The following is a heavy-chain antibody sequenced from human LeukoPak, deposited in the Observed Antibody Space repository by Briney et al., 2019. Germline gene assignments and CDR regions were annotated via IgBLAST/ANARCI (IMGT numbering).Heavy chain of an antibody. CDR3: AKRPGIAVAGTLGGFFDH. J-gene: IGHJ4*02. CDR1: GFTFSSYA. Sequence: GGSLRLSCAASGFTFSSYAMSWVRQAPGKGLEWVSAISGGGGSTYYADSVKGRFTISRDNSKNTLFLQMNSLRAEDTAVYYCAKRPGIAVAGTLGGFFDHWGQGTLVTVSS. CDR2: ISGGGGST. D-gene: IGHD6-19*01. V-gene: IGHV3-23*01.